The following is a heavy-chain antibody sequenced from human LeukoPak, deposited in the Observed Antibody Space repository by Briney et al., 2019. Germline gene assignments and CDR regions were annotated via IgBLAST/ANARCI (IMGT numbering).Heavy chain of an antibody. CDR3: ARAGTTVTGGEAFDI. D-gene: IGHD1-1*01. CDR1: GYTFITFG. J-gene: IGHJ3*02. CDR2: ISPSSGNT. V-gene: IGHV1-18*01. Sequence: ASVKVSCKASGYTFITFGISWVRQAPGQGLEWMGWISPSSGNTNYAQKSQDRLTMSTDTSTGIAYMQLRSLRSDDTAVYYCARAGTTVTGGEAFDIWGQGTMVTVSS.